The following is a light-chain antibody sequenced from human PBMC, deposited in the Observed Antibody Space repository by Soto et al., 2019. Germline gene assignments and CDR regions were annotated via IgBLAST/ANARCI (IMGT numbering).Light chain of an antibody. CDR3: CSYAGSSTFYV. CDR1: SSDVGGYNL. CDR2: EVS. V-gene: IGLV2-23*02. Sequence: QSALTQPASVSGSPGQSITISCTGTSSDVGGYNLVSWYQQHPGKAPKLMIYEVSKRPSGVSNRFSGSKSGNTASLTISGLQAEDEADYYCCSYAGSSTFYVFGTGTKVTV. J-gene: IGLJ1*01.